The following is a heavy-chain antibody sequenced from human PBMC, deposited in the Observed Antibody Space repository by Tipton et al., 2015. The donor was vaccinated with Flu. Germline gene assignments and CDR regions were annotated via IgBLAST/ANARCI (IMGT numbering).Heavy chain of an antibody. Sequence: QVQLVQSGAEVKKPGASVKVSCETSGYTFTSYDINWVRQATGQGLEWMGWMNPNSGNTGYAQKFQGRVSMTRNTSISTAYMELNSLTSDDPAVYYCARGPGRDIAVRGWFDPWGQGTLVTVSS. J-gene: IGHJ5*02. V-gene: IGHV1-8*01. CDR1: GYTFTSYD. CDR3: ARGPGRDIAVRGWFDP. CDR2: MNPNSGNT. D-gene: IGHD6-6*01.